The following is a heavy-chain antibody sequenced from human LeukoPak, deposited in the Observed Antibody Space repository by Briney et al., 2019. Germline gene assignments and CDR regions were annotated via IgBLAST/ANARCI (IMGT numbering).Heavy chain of an antibody. CDR1: GFTFSSYS. D-gene: IGHD6-19*01. Sequence: TGGSLRLSCAASGFTFSSYSMNWVRQAPGKGLEWVSSISSSSSYIYYADSVKGRFTISRDNAKNSLYLQMNSLRAEDTAVYYCARDPSSGWYVDYWGQGTLVTVSS. J-gene: IGHJ4*02. CDR2: ISSSSSYI. CDR3: ARDPSSGWYVDY. V-gene: IGHV3-21*01.